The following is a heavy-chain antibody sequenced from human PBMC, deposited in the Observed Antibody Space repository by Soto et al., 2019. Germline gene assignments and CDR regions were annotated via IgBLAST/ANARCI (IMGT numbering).Heavy chain of an antibody. CDR2: IKSKTDGGTT. D-gene: IGHD7-27*01. CDR3: TTGDLGMGYYYYYMDV. V-gene: IGHV3-15*01. J-gene: IGHJ6*03. CDR1: GFTFSNAW. Sequence: PGGSLRLSCAASGFTFSNAWMSWVRQAPGKGLEWVGRIKSKTDGGTTDYAAPVKGRFTISRDDSKNTLYLQMNSLKTEDPAVYYCTTGDLGMGYYYYYMDVWGKGTTVTVS.